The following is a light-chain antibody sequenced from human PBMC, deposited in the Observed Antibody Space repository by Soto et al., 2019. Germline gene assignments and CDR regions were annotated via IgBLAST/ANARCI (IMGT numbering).Light chain of an antibody. CDR2: KAS. CDR1: QSINSW. J-gene: IGKJ1*01. Sequence: DIQMTQSPSTLSASVGDRVTTTCRASQSINSWLAWYQQKPGKAPKLLIYKASNLESGVPSRFSGSGSGTEFTLSISNLQPDDFATYYCQEYNTDWTFGQGTKVEI. CDR3: QEYNTDWT. V-gene: IGKV1-5*03.